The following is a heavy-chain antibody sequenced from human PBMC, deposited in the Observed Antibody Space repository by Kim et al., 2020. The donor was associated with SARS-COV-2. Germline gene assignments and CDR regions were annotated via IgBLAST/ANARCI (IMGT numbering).Heavy chain of an antibody. CDR2: INPSGGST. J-gene: IGHJ3*02. Sequence: ASVKVSCKASGYTFTSYYMHWVRQAPGQGLEWMGIINPSGGSTSYAQKFQGRVTMTRDTSTSTVYMELSSLRSEDTAVYYCARRPPLWFGLGLGAFDIWGQGTMVTVSS. D-gene: IGHD3-10*01. CDR3: ARRPPLWFGLGLGAFDI. V-gene: IGHV1-46*01. CDR1: GYTFTSYY.